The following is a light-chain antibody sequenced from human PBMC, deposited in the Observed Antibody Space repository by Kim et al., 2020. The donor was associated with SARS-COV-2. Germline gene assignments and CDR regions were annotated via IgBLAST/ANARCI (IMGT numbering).Light chain of an antibody. Sequence: EIVLTQSPATLSLSPGERATLSCRASQSVRTYLAWYQQKPGQSPRLLIYDASNRATGIPARFSGSGSGTDFILTISSLEPEDFAVYYCQQRGNWPTFGQGTRLEIK. CDR1: QSVRTY. CDR2: DAS. V-gene: IGKV3-11*01. J-gene: IGKJ5*01. CDR3: QQRGNWPT.